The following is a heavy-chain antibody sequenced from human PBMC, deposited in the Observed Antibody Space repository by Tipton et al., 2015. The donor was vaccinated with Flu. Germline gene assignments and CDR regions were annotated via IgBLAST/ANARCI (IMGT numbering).Heavy chain of an antibody. D-gene: IGHD3-16*01. CDR2: IYTSGST. CDR1: GPSITSGSYF. V-gene: IGHV4-61*02. CDR3: ARGDNDGLYFDY. J-gene: IGHJ4*02. Sequence: TLSLTCTVSGPSITSGSYFWSWIRQPAGKDLEWIGRIYTSGSTNYNPSLESRVTISMDTSKNQFSLKLSSVTAADTAVYYCARGDNDGLYFDYWGQGILVTVSS.